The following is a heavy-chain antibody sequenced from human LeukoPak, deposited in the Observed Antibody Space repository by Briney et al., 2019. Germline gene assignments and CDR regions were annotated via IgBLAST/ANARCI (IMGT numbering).Heavy chain of an antibody. CDR2: IYYSGST. J-gene: IGHJ3*02. V-gene: IGHV4-59*01. D-gene: IGHD1-7*01. CDR3: ARVTGTPTGDAFDI. Sequence: PSETLSLTCTVSGGSISSYYWSWIRQPPGKGLEWIGYIYYSGSTNYNPSLKSRVTISVDTSENQFSLKLSSVTAADTAVYYCARVTGTPTGDAFDIWGQGTMVTVSS. CDR1: GGSISSYY.